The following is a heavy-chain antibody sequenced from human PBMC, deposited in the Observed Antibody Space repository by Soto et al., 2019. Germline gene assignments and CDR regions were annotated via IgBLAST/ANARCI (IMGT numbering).Heavy chain of an antibody. CDR2: IIPILGLA. V-gene: IGHV1-69*02. CDR1: GGTFSSYP. Sequence: ASVKVSCKASGGTFSSYPVSWVRQAPGQGLEWMGRIIPILGLANYAQKFQDRVTITADKSTSTAYMELSSLRSEDTAVYYCARSRTHIAVAAPFDYWGQGTLVTVSS. D-gene: IGHD6-19*01. J-gene: IGHJ4*02. CDR3: ARSRTHIAVAAPFDY.